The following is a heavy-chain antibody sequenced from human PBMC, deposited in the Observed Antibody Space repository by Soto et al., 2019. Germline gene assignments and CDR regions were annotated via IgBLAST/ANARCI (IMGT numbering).Heavy chain of an antibody. D-gene: IGHD2-2*01. Sequence: ASVKVSCEASGYTFTSYGISWVRQAPGQGLEWMGWISAYNGNTNYAQKLQGRVTMTTDTSTSTAYMELRSLRSDDTAVYYCARDGRIVVVPAGRDYYYYGMDVWGQGTTVTVSS. CDR1: GYTFTSYG. CDR2: ISAYNGNT. CDR3: ARDGRIVVVPAGRDYYYYGMDV. V-gene: IGHV1-18*04. J-gene: IGHJ6*02.